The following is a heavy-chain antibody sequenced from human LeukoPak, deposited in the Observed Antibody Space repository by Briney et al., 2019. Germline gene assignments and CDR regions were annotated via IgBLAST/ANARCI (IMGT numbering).Heavy chain of an antibody. CDR1: GDTFSNYA. D-gene: IGHD3-22*01. CDR3: ANGNYYDRSGNHHRIYNWFDP. J-gene: IGHJ5*02. CDR2: VIPILGTA. V-gene: IGHV1-69*05. Sequence: SVKVSCKASGDTFSNYAISWVRQAPGQGLEWMGGVIPILGTANYAPKFQDRVTISMDESTSTSFMELRSLRSEDTAVYYCANGNYYDRSGNHHRIYNWFDPWGQGTLVTVSS.